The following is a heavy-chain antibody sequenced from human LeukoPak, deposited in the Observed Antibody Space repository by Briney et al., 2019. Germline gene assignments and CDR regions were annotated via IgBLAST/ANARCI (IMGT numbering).Heavy chain of an antibody. CDR1: GFTVSSNY. Sequence: GGSLRLSCAASGFTVSSNYVSWVRQAPGKGLEWVSMIYSGGSTHYADSVKGRFTISRHNSKNTLYLQMNGLRDEDTAVYYCAGTAAGTLTFDYWGQGTLVTVSS. CDR2: IYSGGST. J-gene: IGHJ4*02. CDR3: AGTAAGTLTFDY. V-gene: IGHV3-53*04. D-gene: IGHD6-13*01.